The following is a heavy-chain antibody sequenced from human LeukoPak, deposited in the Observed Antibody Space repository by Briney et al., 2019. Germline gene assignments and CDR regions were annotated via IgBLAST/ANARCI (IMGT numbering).Heavy chain of an antibody. CDR3: ARELTFGLFGY. Sequence: PGGSLRLSCAASGLTFSTYSMNWVRQAPGQGLQWVSSISSSSKYIYYADSVKGRFTIPRDNAKNSLYLQMSSLRPEDSAEYYCARELTFGLFGYWGQGTLVTVSS. CDR2: ISSSSKYI. J-gene: IGHJ4*02. V-gene: IGHV3-21*06. CDR1: GLTFSTYS. D-gene: IGHD3-16*01.